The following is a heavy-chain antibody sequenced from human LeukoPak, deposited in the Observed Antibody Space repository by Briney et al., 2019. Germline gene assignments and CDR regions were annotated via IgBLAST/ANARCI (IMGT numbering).Heavy chain of an antibody. Sequence: SETLSLTCTVSGGSISSSTYYWGWIRQPPGKGLEWIGSIYYTGSTYYNPSLKSRVTISVDTSKNQFSLKLSSVTAADTAVYYCARRGDLGRAFGVWGQGTMVTVSS. D-gene: IGHD2-21*02. CDR3: ARRGDLGRAFGV. V-gene: IGHV4-39*01. J-gene: IGHJ3*01. CDR1: GGSISSSTYY. CDR2: IYYTGST.